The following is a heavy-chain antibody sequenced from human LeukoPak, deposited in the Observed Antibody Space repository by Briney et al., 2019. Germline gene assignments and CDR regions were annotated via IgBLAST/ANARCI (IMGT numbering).Heavy chain of an antibody. CDR2: IKRNGDNM. CDR3: TKGFSGTYSADFDY. D-gene: IGHD1-26*01. CDR1: GFTFCDYA. Sequence: PGGSLRLSCAASGFTFCDYAMHWVRHGPGKGLEWVSGIKRNGDNMAYADSVKGRFTISRDNPKNSLYLQMNSLRPEDTAFYYCTKGFSGTYSADFDYWGQGTLVTVSS. V-gene: IGHV3-9*01. J-gene: IGHJ4*02.